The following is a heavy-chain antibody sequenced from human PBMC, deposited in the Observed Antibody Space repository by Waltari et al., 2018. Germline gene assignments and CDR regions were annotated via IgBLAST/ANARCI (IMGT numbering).Heavy chain of an antibody. Sequence: QVQLQPWGAGLLKPSETLSLTCAVSGGSFSGYYWSWIRQPPGKGLECSGEINHSGSTNYNPSLKSRVTISVDTSKNQFSLKLSAVTAADTAVYYCAREWGVFDYWGQGTLVTVSS. CDR2: INHSGST. CDR3: AREWGVFDY. CDR1: GGSFSGYY. V-gene: IGHV4-34*01. D-gene: IGHD3-10*01. J-gene: IGHJ4*02.